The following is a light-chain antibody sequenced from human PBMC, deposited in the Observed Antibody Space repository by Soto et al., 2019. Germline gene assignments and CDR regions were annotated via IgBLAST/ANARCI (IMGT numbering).Light chain of an antibody. CDR2: GAS. CDR1: QSVSSSY. J-gene: IGKJ1*01. Sequence: DIVLTQSPGSLSLSPGEGATLSCRASQSVSSSYLACYQQKPGQAPRLLIYGASSRATGIPDRFSGSGSGTDFTLTISRLEPEDFAVDYCQQYGSSPWTVGQGTKVDIK. CDR3: QQYGSSPWT. V-gene: IGKV3-20*01.